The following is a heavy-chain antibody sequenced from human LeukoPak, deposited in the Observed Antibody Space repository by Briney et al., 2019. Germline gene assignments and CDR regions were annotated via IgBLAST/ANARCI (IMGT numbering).Heavy chain of an antibody. Sequence: SETPSLTCAVYGGSFSAYYWTWIRQPPGKGLEWIGEIKQSENTNYNPSLKSRVTISIDPSKNQISLKLNSVTAADTAVYFCAREGLRNAYNPLGYWGQGTLVTVSS. CDR1: GGSFSAYY. CDR2: IKQSENT. J-gene: IGHJ4*02. V-gene: IGHV4-34*01. CDR3: AREGLRNAYNPLGY. D-gene: IGHD5-24*01.